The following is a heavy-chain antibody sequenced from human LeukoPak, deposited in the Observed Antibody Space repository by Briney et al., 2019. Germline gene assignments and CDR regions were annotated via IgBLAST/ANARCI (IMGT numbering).Heavy chain of an antibody. Sequence: SETLSLTCTVSGGSISSYYWSWIRQPPGKRLEWIGYIYYSGSTNYNPSLKSRVTISVDTSKNQFSLKLSSVTAADTAVYYCARCGYSGYNDYWGQGTLVTVSS. V-gene: IGHV4-59*01. CDR2: IYYSGST. D-gene: IGHD5-12*01. CDR3: ARCGYSGYNDY. CDR1: GGSISSYY. J-gene: IGHJ4*02.